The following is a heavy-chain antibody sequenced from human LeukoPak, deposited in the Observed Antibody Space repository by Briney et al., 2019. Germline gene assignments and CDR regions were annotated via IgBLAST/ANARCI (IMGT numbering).Heavy chain of an antibody. Sequence: GGSLRLSCAASGFTVSSNYMSWVRQAPGKGLEWVSDIYSGGSTYYADSVKGRFTISRDNSQNTLYVQMNSLRGEDTAVYYCARGQYYDGSGYRGFFDSWGQGTLVTVSS. CDR3: ARGQYYDGSGYRGFFDS. V-gene: IGHV3-53*01. D-gene: IGHD3-22*01. CDR1: GFTVSSNY. CDR2: IYSGGST. J-gene: IGHJ4*02.